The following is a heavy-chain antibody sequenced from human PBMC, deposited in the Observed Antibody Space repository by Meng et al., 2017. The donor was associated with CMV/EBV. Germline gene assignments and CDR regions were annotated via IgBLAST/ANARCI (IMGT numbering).Heavy chain of an antibody. Sequence: GSFSGYYWSWIRQPPGKGLEWIGEINHSGSTNYNPSLKSRVTISVDTSKNQFSLKLSSVIAADTAVYYCASLNYCSSTSCSRRFDYWGQGTLVTVSS. CDR3: ASLNYCSSTSCSRRFDY. CDR2: INHSGST. D-gene: IGHD2-2*01. V-gene: IGHV4-34*01. CDR1: GSFSGYY. J-gene: IGHJ4*02.